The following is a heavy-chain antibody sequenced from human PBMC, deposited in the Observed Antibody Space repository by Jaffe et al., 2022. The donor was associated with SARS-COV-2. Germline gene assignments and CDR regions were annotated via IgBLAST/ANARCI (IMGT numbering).Heavy chain of an antibody. CDR2: IRSKAYGGTT. CDR3: TRSNPRMTDAFDI. Sequence: EVQLVESGGGLVKPGRSLRLSCTASGFTFGDYAMSWFRQAPGKGLEWVGFIRSKAYGGTTEYAASVKGRFTISRDDSKSIAYLQMNSLKTEDTAVYYCTRSNPRMTDAFDIWGQGTMVTVSS. V-gene: IGHV3-49*05. CDR1: GFTFGDYA. J-gene: IGHJ3*02. D-gene: IGHD7-27*01.